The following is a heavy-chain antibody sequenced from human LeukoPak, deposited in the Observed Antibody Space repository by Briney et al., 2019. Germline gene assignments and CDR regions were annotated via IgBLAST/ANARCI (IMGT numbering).Heavy chain of an antibody. CDR2: ISWNSGSI. Sequence: GGSLRLSWAASGFALDDYAMHWVRQAPGKGLEWVSGISWNSGSIAYADSVKGRFTISRDNAKNSLYLQMNSLRAEDTALYYCAKDARYYYGSGSDYGDGGQGTLVTVSS. D-gene: IGHD3-10*01. V-gene: IGHV3-9*01. CDR1: GFALDDYA. CDR3: AKDARYYYGSGSDYGD. J-gene: IGHJ4*02.